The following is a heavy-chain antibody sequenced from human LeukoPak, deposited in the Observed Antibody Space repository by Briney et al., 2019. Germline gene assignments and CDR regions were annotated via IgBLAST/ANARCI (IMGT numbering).Heavy chain of an antibody. CDR3: ARDWGRRYSSGWYGDFDY. D-gene: IGHD6-19*01. J-gene: IGHJ4*02. Sequence: GGSLRLSCAASGFTFSSYAMHWVRQAPGKGLEWVAVISYDGSDKYYADSVKGRFTISRDNSKNTLYLQMNSLRPEDTAVYYCARDWGRRYSSGWYGDFDYWGQGTLVTVSS. V-gene: IGHV3-30-3*01. CDR1: GFTFSSYA. CDR2: ISYDGSDK.